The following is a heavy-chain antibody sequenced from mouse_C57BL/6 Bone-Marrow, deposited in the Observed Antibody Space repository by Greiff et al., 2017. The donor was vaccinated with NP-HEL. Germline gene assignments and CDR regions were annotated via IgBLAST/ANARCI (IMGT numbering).Heavy chain of an antibody. J-gene: IGHJ3*01. CDR3: ARSEGWLLSAWFAY. CDR1: GYTFTSYW. CDR2: IDPSDSYT. Sequence: QVQLQQPGAELVMPGASVKLSCKASGYTFTSYWMHWVKQRPGQGLEWIGEIDPSDSYTNYNQKFKGKSTLTVDKSSSTAYMQLSSLTSEDSAVYYCARSEGWLLSAWFAYGGQGTLVTVSA. V-gene: IGHV1-69*01. D-gene: IGHD2-3*01.